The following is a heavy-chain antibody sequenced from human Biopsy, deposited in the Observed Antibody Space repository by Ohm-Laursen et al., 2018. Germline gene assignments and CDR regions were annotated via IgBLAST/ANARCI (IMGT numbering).Heavy chain of an antibody. CDR3: ARRVSGSGRVDP. CDR2: IYNSESTST. J-gene: IGHJ5*02. D-gene: IGHD3-10*01. Sequence: TLSLTCTVSGDSISSDIYYWVWIRQPPGKGLEWIGNIYNSESTSTYYNLSLKVRVSISVDTSHNQFSLKLTSVAAADTAVYFCARRVSGSGRVDPWGQGTLVTVSS. V-gene: IGHV4-39*01. CDR1: GDSISSDIYY.